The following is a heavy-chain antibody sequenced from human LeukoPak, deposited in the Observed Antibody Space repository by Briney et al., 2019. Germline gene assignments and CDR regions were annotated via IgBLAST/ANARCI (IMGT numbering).Heavy chain of an antibody. V-gene: IGHV4-4*07. CDR3: ARAGVDTAMGTYYFDY. CDR1: GGSISSYY. J-gene: IGHJ4*02. Sequence: SETLSLTCTVSGGSISSYYWSWIRQSPGKGLEWIGRIYTSGSTNYNPSLKSRVTMSVDTSKNQFSLKLSSVTAADTAVYYCARAGVDTAMGTYYFDYWGQGTLVTVSS. D-gene: IGHD5-18*01. CDR2: IYTSGST.